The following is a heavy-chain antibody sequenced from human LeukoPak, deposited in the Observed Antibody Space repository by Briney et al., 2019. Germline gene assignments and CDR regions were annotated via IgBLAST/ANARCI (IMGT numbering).Heavy chain of an antibody. Sequence: GGSLRLSCVTSGFTFGTYWMSWVRQAPGKGLEWVANIKGGGSERSYVDSVKGRFTISRDNAKNSLYLQMNSLRAEDTAVYYCARDWPLVLDYWGQGALVTVSS. CDR2: IKGGGSER. J-gene: IGHJ4*02. V-gene: IGHV3-7*03. CDR3: ARDWPLVLDY. CDR1: GFTFGTYW.